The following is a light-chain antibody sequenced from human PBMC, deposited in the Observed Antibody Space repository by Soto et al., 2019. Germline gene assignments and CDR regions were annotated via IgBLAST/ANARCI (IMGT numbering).Light chain of an antibody. CDR1: SSDVGGYNY. J-gene: IGLJ2*01. CDR2: EVS. CDR3: SQNVV. V-gene: IGLV2-8*01. Sequence: QSALTQPPSASGSPGQSVTISCTGTSSDVGGYNYVSWYQQHPGKAPKLMIYEVSKRPSGVPDRFSGSKSGNTASLTVSGLQAEDEADYYCSQNVVFGGGTQLTVL.